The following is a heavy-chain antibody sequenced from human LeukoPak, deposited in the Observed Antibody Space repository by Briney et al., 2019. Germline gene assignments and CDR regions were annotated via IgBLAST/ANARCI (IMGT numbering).Heavy chain of an antibody. V-gene: IGHV3-11*01. D-gene: IGHD6-19*01. Sequence: GGSLRLSCAASGFTLNDYYMSWIRQAPGKGLEWVSDIGSSDNIKSYADSLKGRFTISRDIATNSLFLQMNGLRAEDTAVYYCAREIVAGTFDSWGQGALVTVSS. CDR3: AREIVAGTFDS. CDR1: GFTLNDYY. CDR2: IGSSDNIK. J-gene: IGHJ4*02.